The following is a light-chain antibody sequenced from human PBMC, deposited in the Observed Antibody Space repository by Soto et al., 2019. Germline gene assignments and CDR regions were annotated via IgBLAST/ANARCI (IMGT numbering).Light chain of an antibody. CDR2: YAS. CDR3: QVWDSSSDHHVV. V-gene: IGLV3-21*04. CDR1: NIGSKS. J-gene: IGLJ2*01. Sequence: SYELTQPPSVSVAPGKTARITCGGNNIGSKSVHWYQQKPGQAPVLVIYYASDRPSGIPERFSGSNSGNTATLTISRVEAGDEADYYCQVWDSSSDHHVVFGGGTKLTVL.